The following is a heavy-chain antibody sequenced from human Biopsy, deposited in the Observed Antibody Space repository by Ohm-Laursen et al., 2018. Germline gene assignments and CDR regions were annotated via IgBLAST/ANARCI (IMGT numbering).Heavy chain of an antibody. J-gene: IGHJ6*02. CDR2: IYYTGST. CDR3: VRGVDYYDPYHYYALDV. Sequence: GTLSLTWTVYGESFNGYYWTWIRQSPGKGLEWIGYIYYTGSTNYNPSVKSRVTISVDTSKNQFSLKVRSVTAADTAVYYCVRGVDYYDPYHYYALDVWGQGTTVTVSS. D-gene: IGHD3-22*01. V-gene: IGHV4-59*12. CDR1: GESFNGYY.